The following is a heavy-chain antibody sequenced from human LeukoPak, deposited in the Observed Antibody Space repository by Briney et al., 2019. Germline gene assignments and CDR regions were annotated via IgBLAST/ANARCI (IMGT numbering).Heavy chain of an antibody. V-gene: IGHV4-59*01. CDR2: IYYSGST. D-gene: IGHD5-12*01. J-gene: IGHJ5*02. CDR1: GGSFSGYY. Sequence: PSETLSLTCAVYGGSFSGYYWSWIRQPPGKGLEWIGYIYYSGSTNYNPSLKSRVTISVDTSKNQFSLKLSSVTAADTAVYYCARGVIVATIFGWFDPWGQGTLVTVSS. CDR3: ARGVIVATIFGWFDP.